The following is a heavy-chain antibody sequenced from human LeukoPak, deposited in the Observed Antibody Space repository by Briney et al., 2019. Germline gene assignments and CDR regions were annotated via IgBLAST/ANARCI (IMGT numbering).Heavy chain of an antibody. CDR3: AKIPSAVPGRGFDY. CDR2: ISYDGSNK. CDR1: RFTFSNYA. V-gene: IGHV3-30*04. Sequence: WRSLRLSCTASRFTFSNYAMHWVRQAPGKGLEWVAVISYDGSNKYYADSVKGRFTISRDNSKNTLYLQMNSLRADDTAVYYCAKIPSAVPGRGFDYWGQGTLVTVSS. D-gene: IGHD6-19*01. J-gene: IGHJ4*02.